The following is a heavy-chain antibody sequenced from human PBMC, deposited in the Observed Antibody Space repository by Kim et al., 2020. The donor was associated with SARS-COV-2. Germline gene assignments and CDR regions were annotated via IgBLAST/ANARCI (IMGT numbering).Heavy chain of an antibody. V-gene: IGHV4-39*07. J-gene: IGHJ6*02. D-gene: IGHD3-16*01. Sequence: YYTPSLKSRVTISVDTSTNQFSLKLSSVTAADTAVYYCARDHNRGYGMDVWGQGTTVTVSS. CDR3: ARDHNRGYGMDV.